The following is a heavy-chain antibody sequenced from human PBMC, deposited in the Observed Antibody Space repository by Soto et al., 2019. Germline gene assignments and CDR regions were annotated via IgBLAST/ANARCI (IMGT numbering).Heavy chain of an antibody. J-gene: IGHJ3*02. CDR3: ARVCGVPRTKSTRFPVRITIFGVGRSNPVHDAFDI. V-gene: IGHV1-8*01. D-gene: IGHD3-3*01. CDR2: MNPNRGNT. CDR1: GYTFTSYD. Sequence: ASVKVSCKASGYTFTSYDINWVRQATGQGLEWMGWMNPNRGNTGYAQKFQGRVTMTRNTSISTAYMELSSLRSEDTAVYYCARVCGVPRTKSTRFPVRITIFGVGRSNPVHDAFDIWGQGTMVTVSS.